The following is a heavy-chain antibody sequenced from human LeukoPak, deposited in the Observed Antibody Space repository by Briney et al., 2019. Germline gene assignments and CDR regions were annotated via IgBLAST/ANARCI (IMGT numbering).Heavy chain of an antibody. V-gene: IGHV6-1*01. Sequence: SQTLSLTCAISGDSVSSSSAAWNWIRQSPSRGLQWLGRTYYRSKWYNDYAVSVRSRITINPDTSKNQFSLQLSSVPPEDTAVYYCARDGGWSYDYWGQGTLVTVSS. J-gene: IGHJ4*02. CDR3: ARDGGWSYDY. CDR2: TYYRSKWYN. D-gene: IGHD6-19*01. CDR1: GDSVSSSSAA.